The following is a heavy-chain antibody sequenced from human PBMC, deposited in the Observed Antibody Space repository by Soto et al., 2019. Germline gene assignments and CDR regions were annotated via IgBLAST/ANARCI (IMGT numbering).Heavy chain of an antibody. CDR2: IYYSGRT. D-gene: IGHD2-21*02. CDR3: CRQRTTVVTQAYFDH. CDR1: GESISSSSYY. Sequence: SETLSLTCIASGESISSSSYYWGWIRQPPGKGWEWTGSIYYSGRTYYNPSFKSRVTISIGTSKNQFSLKLSSVTATDTAVYYCCRQRTTVVTQAYFDHWGQGALVTVSS. V-gene: IGHV4-39*01. J-gene: IGHJ4*02.